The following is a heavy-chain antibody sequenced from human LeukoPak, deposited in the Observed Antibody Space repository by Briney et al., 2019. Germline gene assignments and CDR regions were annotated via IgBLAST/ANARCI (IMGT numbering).Heavy chain of an antibody. D-gene: IGHD3-10*01. CDR2: IFYSGST. CDR3: ARGSGSYLFEY. Sequence: SETLSLTCTVSGGSISGYYWSWIRQPPGKGLERIGYIFYSGSTNYNPSLKSRVTISVDTSKNQFSLKLSSVTAADTAVYYCARGSGSYLFEYWGQGTLVTVSS. J-gene: IGHJ4*02. V-gene: IGHV4-59*01. CDR1: GGSISGYY.